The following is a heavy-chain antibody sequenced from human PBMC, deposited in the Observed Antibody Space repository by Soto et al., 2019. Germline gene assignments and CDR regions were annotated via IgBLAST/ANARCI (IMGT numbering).Heavy chain of an antibody. CDR2: IVVGSGNT. V-gene: IGHV1-58*01. J-gene: IGHJ4*01. CDR1: WVHFSKPA. Sequence: SAELLGRASWVHFSKPALEWVRQARGKRLEWIGWIVVGSGNTNYAQKFQERVTITRDMSTSTAYMELSSLRSEDTVVYYCAQGGVDLGALRHYPAQYWG. D-gene: IGHD2-15*01. CDR3: AQGGVDLGALRHYPAQY.